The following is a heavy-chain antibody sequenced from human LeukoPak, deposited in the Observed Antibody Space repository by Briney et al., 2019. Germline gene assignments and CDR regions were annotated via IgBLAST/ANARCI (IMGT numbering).Heavy chain of an antibody. CDR1: GGTFTNYA. V-gene: IGHV1-69*01. D-gene: IGHD4-17*01. Sequence: SVKVSCKASGGTFTNYAISWVRQAPGQGLEWMGGIIPLLGTPNYAQKFQGRVTITADDSTSTAYMELTSLRSEDTAVYYCAEDSSMVTTRAPYYYYYLDVWGQGTTVTVSS. CDR2: IIPLLGTP. CDR3: AEDSSMVTTRAPYYYYYLDV. J-gene: IGHJ6*02.